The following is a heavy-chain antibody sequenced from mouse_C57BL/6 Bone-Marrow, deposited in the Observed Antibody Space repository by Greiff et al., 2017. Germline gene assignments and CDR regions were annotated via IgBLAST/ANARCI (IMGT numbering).Heavy chain of an antibody. CDR1: GFTFSSYA. Sequence: EVQGVESGGGLVKPGGSLKLSCAASGFTFSSYAMSWVRQTPEKRLEWVATISDGGSYTYYPDNVKGRFTISRDNAKNNLYLQMSHLKSEDTAMYYCARELRSRFAYWGQGTLVTVSA. CDR3: ARELRSRFAY. D-gene: IGHD1-1*01. J-gene: IGHJ3*01. CDR2: ISDGGSYT. V-gene: IGHV5-4*01.